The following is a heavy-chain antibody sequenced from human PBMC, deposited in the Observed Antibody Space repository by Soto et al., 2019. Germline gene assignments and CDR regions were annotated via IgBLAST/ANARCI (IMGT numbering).Heavy chain of an antibody. CDR1: GYTFTSYD. D-gene: IGHD3-10*01. Sequence: GTSVKVSCKASGYTFTSYDINWVRQATGRGLEWMGWMNPNSGNTGYAQKFQGRVTMTRNTSISTAYMELSSLRSEDTAVYYCAREHYGNSAWFDPWGQGTLVTVSS. CDR2: MNPNSGNT. J-gene: IGHJ5*02. CDR3: AREHYGNSAWFDP. V-gene: IGHV1-8*01.